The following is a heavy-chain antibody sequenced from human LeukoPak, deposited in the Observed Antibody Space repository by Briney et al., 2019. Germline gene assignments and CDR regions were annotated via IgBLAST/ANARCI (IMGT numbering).Heavy chain of an antibody. J-gene: IGHJ4*02. Sequence: PSETLSLTCAVSGGSISSGGYSWSWIRQPPGKGLEWIGYIYRSGSTYYNPSLKSRVTISVDRSKNQFPLKLSSVTAADTAVYYCARGPYYYDSSGHFDYWGQGTLVTVSS. V-gene: IGHV4-30-2*01. D-gene: IGHD3-22*01. CDR3: ARGPYYYDSSGHFDY. CDR1: GGSISSGGYS. CDR2: IYRSGST.